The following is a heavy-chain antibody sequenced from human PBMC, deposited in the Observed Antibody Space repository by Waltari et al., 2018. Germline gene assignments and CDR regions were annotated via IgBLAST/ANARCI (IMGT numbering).Heavy chain of an antibody. CDR2: ISAYNGNT. Sequence: QVKLVQSGAEGKTTGASVQVPCKASGYTVTSYGISWVGQAPGQGLEWMGWISAYNGNTNYAQKLQGRVTMTTDTSTSTAYMELRSLRSDDTAVYYCARGLGSGIALDAFDIWGQGTMVTVSS. V-gene: IGHV1-18*01. CDR1: GYTVTSYG. D-gene: IGHD3-10*01. J-gene: IGHJ3*02. CDR3: ARGLGSGIALDAFDI.